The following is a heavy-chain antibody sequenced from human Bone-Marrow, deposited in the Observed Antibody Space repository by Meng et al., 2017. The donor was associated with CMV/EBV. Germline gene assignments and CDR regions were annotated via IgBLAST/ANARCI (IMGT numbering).Heavy chain of an antibody. J-gene: IGHJ5*02. Sequence: GESLKIFCAASGFTFNRYGMHWVRQAPGKGLEWVAFIRYDGSNKDYGDSVKGRFTISRDNSKNTLYLQMNSLRMEDTAVYHCAKDLWAYTNSGWFDLWGQGTLVTVSS. V-gene: IGHV3-30*02. CDR2: IRYDGSNK. CDR3: AKDLWAYTNSGWFDL. D-gene: IGHD4-11*01. CDR1: GFTFNRYG.